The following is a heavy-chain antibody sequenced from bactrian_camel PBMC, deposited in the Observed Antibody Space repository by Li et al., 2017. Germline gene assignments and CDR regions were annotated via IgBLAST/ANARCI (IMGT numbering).Heavy chain of an antibody. Sequence: QVQLVESGGGSAQAGGSLRLSCVVSESAYMRYCLGWFRLTPGKARERVAAIDSDGTGTYADFVKGRFTIPRDTAKNTLYLQLNSLKTEDTAMYYCAKDIRDGSWPEYNYWGQGTQVTVS. J-gene: IGHJ4*01. D-gene: IGHD6*01. CDR3: AKDIRDGSWPEYNY. CDR2: IDSDGTGT. V-gene: IGHV3S1*01. CDR1: ESAYMRYC.